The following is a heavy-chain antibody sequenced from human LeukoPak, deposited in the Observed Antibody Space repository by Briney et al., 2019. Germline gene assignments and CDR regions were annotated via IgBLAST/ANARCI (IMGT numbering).Heavy chain of an antibody. CDR2: SYLGLTT. J-gene: IGHJ6*03. CDR3: ARLRFYDSTGYSPGHYMDL. CDR1: SGPMHSYY. V-gene: IGHV4-4*07. Sequence: SETLSLNCTVSSGPMHSYYWMWIRQTTGHGLEWTGRSYLGLTTDYHPSLKSRVTMSIDTSKNQLMPKLSAVTAADTAVYYCARLRFYDSTGYSPGHYMDLWGKGITVVVSS. D-gene: IGHD3-22*01.